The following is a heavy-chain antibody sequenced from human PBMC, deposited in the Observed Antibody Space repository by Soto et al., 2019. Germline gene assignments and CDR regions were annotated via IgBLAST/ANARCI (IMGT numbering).Heavy chain of an antibody. J-gene: IGHJ4*02. CDR2: IGTSGSYI. CDR1: GFIFSRYS. D-gene: IGHD4-17*01. V-gene: IGHV3-21*01. Sequence: GGSLRLSCAVSGFIFSRYSMNWVRQAPGKGLEWVSSIGTSGSYIYDTDSVKGRFTISRDNAKNSLYLQMNSLRAEDTAVYYCARDLNYGLFDYWGQGTLVTVSS. CDR3: ARDLNYGLFDY.